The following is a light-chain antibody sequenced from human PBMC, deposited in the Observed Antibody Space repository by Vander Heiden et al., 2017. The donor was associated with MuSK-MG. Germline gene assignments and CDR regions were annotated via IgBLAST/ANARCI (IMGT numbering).Light chain of an antibody. Sequence: EIVMTQSPATPSVSPGERATLSCRSSQSVSSSLAWYQQKPGQTPRLLIYGASTRATGIPARFSGNGSGTAFTLTIRGLQSEDFAVYYCQQYNNWPLTFGGGTKVEIK. CDR2: GAS. J-gene: IGKJ4*01. CDR3: QQYNNWPLT. CDR1: QSVSSS. V-gene: IGKV3-15*01.